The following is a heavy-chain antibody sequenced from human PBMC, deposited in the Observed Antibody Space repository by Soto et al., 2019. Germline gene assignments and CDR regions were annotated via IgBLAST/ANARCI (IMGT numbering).Heavy chain of an antibody. D-gene: IGHD3-22*01. V-gene: IGHV3-7*04. CDR2: IKPDGSEG. CDR3: ARGDYFDSNGPFSDAFDV. Sequence: GGSLRLSCAASGFSFSSYWMSWVRQAPGKGLEWVANIKPDGSEGYYVDSVKGRFTLSRDNTKNSLYLQMNTLRAEDTAVYYCARGDYFDSNGPFSDAFDVWGQGTMVTVS. J-gene: IGHJ3*01. CDR1: GFSFSSYW.